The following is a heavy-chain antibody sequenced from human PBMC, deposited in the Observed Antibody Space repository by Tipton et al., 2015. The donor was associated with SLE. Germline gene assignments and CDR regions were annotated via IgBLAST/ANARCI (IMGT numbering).Heavy chain of an antibody. J-gene: IGHJ6*03. CDR3: ARVPFYYYYYMDV. CDR1: GDSVNSGVNF. V-gene: IGHV4-61*10. CDR2: FYYSGST. Sequence: TLSLTCTVSGDSVNSGVNFWSWIRQPAGEGREWIGYFYYSGSTNYNPSLKSRVTISVDTSKNQFSLKLSSVTAADTAVYYCARVPFYYYYYMDVWGKGTTVTVSS.